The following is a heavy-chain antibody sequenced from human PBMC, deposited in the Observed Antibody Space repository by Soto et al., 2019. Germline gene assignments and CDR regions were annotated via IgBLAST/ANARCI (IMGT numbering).Heavy chain of an antibody. D-gene: IGHD2-21*02. CDR1: GFTFSSYG. CDR3: AKGGHIVVVTPFDY. J-gene: IGHJ4*02. Sequence: RRLSCAASGFTFSSYGMHWVRQAPGKGLEWVAVISYDGSNKYYADSVKGRFTISRDNSKNTLYLQMNSLRAEDTAVYYCAKGGHIVVVTPFDYWGQGTLVTVSS. CDR2: ISYDGSNK. V-gene: IGHV3-30*18.